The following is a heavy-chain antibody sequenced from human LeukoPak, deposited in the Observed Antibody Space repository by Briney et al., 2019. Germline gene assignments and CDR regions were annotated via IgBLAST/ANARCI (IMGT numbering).Heavy chain of an antibody. Sequence: VASVKVSCKASGGTFSSYAISWVRQAPGQGLEWMGRIIPIFGIANYAQKFQGKVTITADKSTSTAYTELSSLRSEDTAVYYCAREWGYPDYPWGQGTLVTVSS. D-gene: IGHD5-18*01. CDR3: AREWGYPDYP. V-gene: IGHV1-69*04. J-gene: IGHJ5*02. CDR2: IIPIFGIA. CDR1: GGTFSSYA.